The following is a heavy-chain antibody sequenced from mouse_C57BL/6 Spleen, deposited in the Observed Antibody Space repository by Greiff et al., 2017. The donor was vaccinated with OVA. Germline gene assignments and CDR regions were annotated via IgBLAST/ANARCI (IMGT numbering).Heavy chain of an antibody. CDR1: GYTFTTYW. D-gene: IGHD3-3*01. CDR2: IDPSDSSP. Sequence: VQLKQPGAELVRPGTSVKLSCKASGYTFTTYWMHWVKQRPGQGLEWIGVIDPSDSSPHYNQKFQGKATLTVATSSRTAYMQLSRLTSEDTAVYYCARKGWDGFAYWGQGTLVTVSA. J-gene: IGHJ3*01. V-gene: IGHV1-59*01. CDR3: ARKGWDGFAY.